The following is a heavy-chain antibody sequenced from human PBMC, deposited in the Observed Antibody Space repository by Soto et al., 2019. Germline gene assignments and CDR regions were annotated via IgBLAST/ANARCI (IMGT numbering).Heavy chain of an antibody. CDR3: AKDMGKNKYYDFWSGPPDYGMDV. V-gene: IGHV3-23*01. CDR2: ISGSGGST. Sequence: PGGSLRLSCAASGFTFSSYAMSWVRQAPGKGLEWVSAISGSGGSTYYADSVKGRFTISRDNSKNTLYLQMNSLRAEGTAVYYCAKDMGKNKYYDFWSGPPDYGMDVWGQGTTVTVSS. D-gene: IGHD3-3*01. CDR1: GFTFSSYA. J-gene: IGHJ6*02.